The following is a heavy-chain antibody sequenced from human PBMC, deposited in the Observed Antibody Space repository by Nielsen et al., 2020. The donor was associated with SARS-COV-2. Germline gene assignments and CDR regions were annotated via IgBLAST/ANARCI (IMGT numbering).Heavy chain of an antibody. D-gene: IGHD3-22*01. Sequence: GESLKISCAASGFTFSGYAMSWVRQAPGKGLEWVSAISGSGGSTYYADSVKGRFTISRDNSKNTLYLQMNSLRAEDTAVYYCAKANYYDSSGYSHWGQGTLVTVSS. J-gene: IGHJ4*02. V-gene: IGHV3-23*01. CDR2: ISGSGGST. CDR1: GFTFSGYA. CDR3: AKANYYDSSGYSH.